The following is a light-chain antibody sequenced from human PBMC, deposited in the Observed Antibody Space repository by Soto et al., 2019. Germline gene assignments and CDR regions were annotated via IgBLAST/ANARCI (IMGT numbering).Light chain of an antibody. CDR3: QQYGSSPCT. CDR1: QSVSSSY. V-gene: IGKV3-20*01. J-gene: IGKJ2*02. CDR2: GAS. Sequence: EIVLTQSPGTLSLSPGERATLSCRASQSVSSSYLAWYRQKPGQAPRLLIYGASSRATGIPDRVSGSGSGTDFTLTISRLEPEDFAVYYCQQYGSSPCTFGQGTTLEIK.